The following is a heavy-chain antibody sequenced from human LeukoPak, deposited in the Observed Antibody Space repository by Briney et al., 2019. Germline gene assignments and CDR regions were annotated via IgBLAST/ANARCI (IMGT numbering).Heavy chain of an antibody. J-gene: IGHJ6*02. Sequence: KSSETLSLTCTVSGGSISSYYWSWIRQPPGKGLEWIGYIYYSGSTNYNPSLKSRVTISVDTSKNQFSLRLSSVTAADTAVYYCATETRSYYYYGMDVWGQGTTVTVSS. CDR3: ATETRSYYYYGMDV. CDR2: IYYSGST. CDR1: GGSISSYY. V-gene: IGHV4-59*01.